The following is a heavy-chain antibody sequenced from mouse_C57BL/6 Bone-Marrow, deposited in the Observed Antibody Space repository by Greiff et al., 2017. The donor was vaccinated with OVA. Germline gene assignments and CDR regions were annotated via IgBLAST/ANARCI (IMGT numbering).Heavy chain of an antibody. CDR3: ARPPYYGSSYGY. D-gene: IGHD1-1*01. Sequence: QVQLQQPGAELVKPGASVKMSCKASGYTFTRYWITWVKQRPGQGLEWIGDIYPGSGSTNYNEKFKSKATLTVDTSSSTAYMQLSSLTSEDSAVYYCARPPYYGSSYGYWGQGTTLTVSS. J-gene: IGHJ2*01. V-gene: IGHV1-55*01. CDR2: IYPGSGST. CDR1: GYTFTRYW.